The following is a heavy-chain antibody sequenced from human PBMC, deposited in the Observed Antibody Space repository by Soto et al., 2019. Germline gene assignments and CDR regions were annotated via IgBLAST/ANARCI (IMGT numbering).Heavy chain of an antibody. V-gene: IGHV4-59*12. J-gene: IGHJ4*02. CDR3: ARASRERGSDY. CDR2: IYYSGTT. Sequence: SETLSFTCTVSGGSISSYYWSWIRQPPGKGLEWIGYIYYSGTTYYNPSLKSRVIISVDTSKNQFSLKLTSVTAADTAVYYCARASRERGSDYWGQGTLVTVSS. D-gene: IGHD1-1*01. CDR1: GGSISSYY.